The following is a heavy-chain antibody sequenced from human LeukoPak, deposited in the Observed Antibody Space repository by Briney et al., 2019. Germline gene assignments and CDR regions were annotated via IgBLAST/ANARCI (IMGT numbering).Heavy chain of an antibody. D-gene: IGHD3-16*02. CDR2: ISSSSSYI. Sequence: GGSLRLSCAASGFTFSSYSMNWVRQAPGKGLEWVSSISSSSSYIYYADSVKGRFTIPRDNAKNSLYLQMNSLRAEDTAVYYCARGPFRLGELSLLLEFSGYCFDYWGQGTLVTVSS. V-gene: IGHV3-21*01. CDR3: ARGPFRLGELSLLLEFSGYCFDY. J-gene: IGHJ4*02. CDR1: GFTFSSYS.